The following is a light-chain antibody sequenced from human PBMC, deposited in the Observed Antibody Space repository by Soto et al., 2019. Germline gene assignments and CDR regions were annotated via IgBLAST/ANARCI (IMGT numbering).Light chain of an antibody. CDR3: HQRQSWPRT. V-gene: IGKV3-11*01. CDR2: QTS. Sequence: EIVLTQSPGTLSLSPGERATLSGRASQYINTRLAWYQHRPGQAPRLLIYQTSIRAAGIPARFSASGSGTDFTLTISDVQPEDFALYYCHQRQSWPRTFGQGTKVDIK. CDR1: QYINTR. J-gene: IGKJ1*01.